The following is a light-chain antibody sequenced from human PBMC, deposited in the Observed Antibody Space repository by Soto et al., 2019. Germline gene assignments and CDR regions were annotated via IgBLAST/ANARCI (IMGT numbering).Light chain of an antibody. CDR3: QHYKSYPWT. CDR1: QYVDTY. J-gene: IGKJ1*01. V-gene: IGKV1-16*02. Sequence: DIQMTQSPSSVSASVGDSVTITCRASQYVDTYLAWFQQRPGKAPQSLIYAASRLHSGVPAKFSGSGSGTHFTLTITNLQPDDFATYYCQHYKSYPWTFGQGTKVELK. CDR2: AAS.